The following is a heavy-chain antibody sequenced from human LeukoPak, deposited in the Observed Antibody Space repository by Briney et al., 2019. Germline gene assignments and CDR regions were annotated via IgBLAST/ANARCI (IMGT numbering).Heavy chain of an antibody. V-gene: IGHV1-2*02. D-gene: IGHD2-2*01. CDR2: INPDSDGT. Sequence: ASVKVSCKASGYPFTGYYIHWVRQAPGQGLEWMGWINPDSDGTKYAQKFQDRVAFTRDTSISTAYMELTILRSDDTAVYYCTRGPAHGGFDYWGQGTLVTASS. CDR3: TRGPAHGGFDY. J-gene: IGHJ4*02. CDR1: GYPFTGYY.